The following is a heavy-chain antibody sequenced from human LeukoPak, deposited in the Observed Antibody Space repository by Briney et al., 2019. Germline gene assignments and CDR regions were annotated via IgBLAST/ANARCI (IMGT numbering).Heavy chain of an antibody. CDR3: ARHSYDSSGYYPNWFDP. J-gene: IGHJ5*02. D-gene: IGHD3-22*01. CDR1: GFTFSSYW. Sequence: GGSLRLSCAASGFTFSSYWMSWARQAPGKGLEWVANIKQDGSEKYYVDSVKGRFTISRDNAKNSLYLQMNSLRAEDTAVYYCARHSYDSSGYYPNWFDPWGQGTLVTVSS. V-gene: IGHV3-7*01. CDR2: IKQDGSEK.